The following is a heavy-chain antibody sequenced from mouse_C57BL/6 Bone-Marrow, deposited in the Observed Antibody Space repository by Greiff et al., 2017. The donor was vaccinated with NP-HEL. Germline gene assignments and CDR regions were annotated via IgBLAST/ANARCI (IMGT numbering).Heavy chain of an antibody. J-gene: IGHJ1*03. Sequence: VKLMESGPGLVAPSQSLSITCTVSGFSLTSYGVDWVRQPPGKGLEWLGVIWGGGSTNYNSALMSRLSIRQDNSKSQVFLKMNSLQTDDTAMYYCAKRHYYGSSYWGWYFDVWGTGTTVTVSS. D-gene: IGHD1-1*01. CDR3: AKRHYYGSSYWGWYFDV. CDR1: GFSLTSYG. CDR2: IWGGGST. V-gene: IGHV2-9*01.